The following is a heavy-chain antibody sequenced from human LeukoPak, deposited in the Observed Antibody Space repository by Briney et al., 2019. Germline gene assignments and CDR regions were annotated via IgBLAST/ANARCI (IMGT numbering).Heavy chain of an antibody. J-gene: IGHJ1*01. CDR2: MSGSGGST. CDR1: GFTFRNYA. CDR3: AKGGYISSWYLFFQH. D-gene: IGHD6-13*01. V-gene: IGHV3-23*01. Sequence: GGSLRLSCAASGFTFRNYAMSWVRQAPGKGLEWVSVMSGSGGSTYYADSVKGRFTISRDNSKNTLYLQMNSLRDEDTAVYYCAKGGYISSWYLFFQHWGQGTLLTVSS.